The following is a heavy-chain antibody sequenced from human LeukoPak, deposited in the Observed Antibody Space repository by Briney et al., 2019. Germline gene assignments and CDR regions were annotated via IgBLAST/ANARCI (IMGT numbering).Heavy chain of an antibody. D-gene: IGHD5-12*01. CDR1: SGPITSGAHY. CDR3: ARDSSGYGDFDY. J-gene: IGHJ4*02. V-gene: IGHV4-31*03. CDR2: IHYSGNT. Sequence: SETLSLTCTVSSGPITSGAHYWSWIRQHPGKGLEWIGYIHYSGNTYYKSSLKSRVSLSIDTSKNQFSLQLSSVTAADTAVYYCARDSSGYGDFDYWGQGTLVTVSS.